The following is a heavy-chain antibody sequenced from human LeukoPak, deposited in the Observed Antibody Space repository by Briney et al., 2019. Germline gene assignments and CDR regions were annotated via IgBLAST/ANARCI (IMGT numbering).Heavy chain of an antibody. V-gene: IGHV1-69*05. CDR2: IIPIFGTA. CDR1: EGTFSSYA. CDR3: ASYYDSSGYYGTRAVFDY. J-gene: IGHJ4*02. Sequence: GASVKVSCKASEGTFSSYAISWVRQAPGQGLEWMGGIIPIFGTANYAQKFQGRVTITTDESTSTAYMELSSLRSEDTAVYYCASYYDSSGYYGTRAVFDYWGQGTLVTVSS. D-gene: IGHD3-22*01.